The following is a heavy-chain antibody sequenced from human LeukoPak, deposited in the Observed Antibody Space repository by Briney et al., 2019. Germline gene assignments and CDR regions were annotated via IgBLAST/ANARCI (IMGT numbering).Heavy chain of an antibody. D-gene: IGHD2-21*01. CDR1: GGSISDYY. J-gene: IGHJ5*02. CDR2: IYRGGTM. Sequence: SETLSLTCSVPGGSISDYYWSWLRQPPGKGLEWIGYIYRGGTMNYNPSLKSRVTMSLDTSKNQISLMLNSVTAADTAVYYCARHWLEAAKTYSYWFDPWSQGTLVTVSS. CDR3: ARHWLEAAKTYSYWFDP. V-gene: IGHV4-4*09.